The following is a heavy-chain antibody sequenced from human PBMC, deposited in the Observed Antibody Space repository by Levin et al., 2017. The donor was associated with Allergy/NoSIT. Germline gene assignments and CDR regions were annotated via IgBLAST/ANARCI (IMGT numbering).Heavy chain of an antibody. J-gene: IGHJ4*02. CDR2: IYTSGST. CDR1: GGSISSYY. D-gene: IGHD4-17*01. V-gene: IGHV4-4*07. CDR3: ARAYGDYGFDY. Sequence: ESLKISCTVSGGSISSYYWSWIRQPAGKGLEWIGRIYTSGSTNYNPSLKSRVTMSVDTSKNQFSLKLSSVTAADTAVYYCARAYGDYGFDYWGQGTLVTVSS.